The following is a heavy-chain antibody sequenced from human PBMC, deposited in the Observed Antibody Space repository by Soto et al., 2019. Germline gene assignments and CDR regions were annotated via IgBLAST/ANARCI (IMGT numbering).Heavy chain of an antibody. CDR2: TYYRSKWDY. CDR3: ARGEQYSGRIFDY. D-gene: IGHD1-26*01. Sequence: STTLSLTRAITADSVSSNSARWSWVRQSPSRGLEWLGRTYYRSKWDYEYAVSVRGRITINPDTSKNQYSLQLNSVTTEDTAVYFCARGEQYSGRIFDYWGQGTLVTVAS. J-gene: IGHJ4*01. V-gene: IGHV6-1*01. CDR1: ADSVSSNSAR.